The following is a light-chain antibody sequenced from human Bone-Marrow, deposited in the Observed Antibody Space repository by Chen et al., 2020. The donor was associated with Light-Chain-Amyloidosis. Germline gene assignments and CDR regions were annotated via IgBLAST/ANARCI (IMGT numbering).Light chain of an antibody. V-gene: IGKV3-20*01. J-gene: IGKJ1*01. Sequence: EIVLTQSPGTLSLSPGERATLSCRASRVTSNTFLAWYRQKPGQAPRLLIYGASYRATGIPDRCSGSGSGTDFTLTISRLEPEDFAVYYCQQYDNSHWTFGQGTKVEIK. CDR2: GAS. CDR1: RVTSNTF. CDR3: QQYDNSHWT.